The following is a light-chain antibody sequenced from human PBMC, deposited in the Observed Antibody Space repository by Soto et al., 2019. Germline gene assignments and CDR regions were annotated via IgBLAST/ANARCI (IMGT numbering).Light chain of an antibody. Sequence: IQMTQSPSSLSSSLLDRVTVCCRASQTISTYLHWYQHKPGRAPRLLISDVSTLQSGVPGRFSGSGSGTEFTLTISRLEPEDFAVYYCQQYGSSSWTFGQGTKVDIK. J-gene: IGKJ1*01. CDR1: QTISTY. V-gene: IGKV1-39*01. CDR2: DVS. CDR3: QQYGSSSWT.